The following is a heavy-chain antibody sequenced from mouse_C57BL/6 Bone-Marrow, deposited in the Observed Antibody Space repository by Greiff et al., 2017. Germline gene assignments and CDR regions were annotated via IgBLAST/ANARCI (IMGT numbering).Heavy chain of an antibody. J-gene: IGHJ1*03. Sequence: QVQLQQPGAELVKPGASVKLSCKASGYTFTSYWMHWVKQRPGRGLEWIGRIDPNRGGTKYNEKFKSKATLTVDKPSSTAYMQLSSLTSEDSAVYYCARIGGLRRRDWYFDVWGTGTTVTVSS. CDR3: ARIGGLRRRDWYFDV. V-gene: IGHV1-72*01. D-gene: IGHD2-4*01. CDR2: IDPNRGGT. CDR1: GYTFTSYW.